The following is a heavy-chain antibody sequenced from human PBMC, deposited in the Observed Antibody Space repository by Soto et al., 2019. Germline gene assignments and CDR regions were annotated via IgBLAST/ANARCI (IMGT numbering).Heavy chain of an antibody. Sequence: PSETLSLTCTVSGGSISSGDYYWSWIRQPPGKGLEWIGYIYYSGSTNYNPSLKSRVTISVDTSKNQFSLKLSSVTAADTAVYYCARDPIGYGGWFDPWGQGTLVTV. CDR1: GGSISSGDYY. CDR2: IYYSGST. V-gene: IGHV4-61*08. J-gene: IGHJ5*02. CDR3: ARDPIGYGGWFDP. D-gene: IGHD5-12*01.